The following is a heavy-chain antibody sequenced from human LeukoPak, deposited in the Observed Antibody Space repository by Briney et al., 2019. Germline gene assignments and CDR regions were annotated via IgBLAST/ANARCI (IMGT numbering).Heavy chain of an antibody. D-gene: IGHD2-8*01. CDR2: ISHSGST. Sequence: SETLSLTCAVYGGSFSGYYWSWIRQPPGKGLECIGEISHSGSTIYNPSLKSRVTISVDTSKNQFSLKLSSVTAADTAVYYCARGCTNNYYYYYGMDVWGQGTTVTVSS. J-gene: IGHJ6*02. V-gene: IGHV4-34*01. CDR1: GGSFSGYY. CDR3: ARGCTNNYYYYYGMDV.